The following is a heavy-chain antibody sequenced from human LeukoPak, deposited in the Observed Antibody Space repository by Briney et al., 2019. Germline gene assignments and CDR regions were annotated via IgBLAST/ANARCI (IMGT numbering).Heavy chain of an antibody. CDR2: IYYSGST. J-gene: IGHJ4*02. V-gene: IGHV4-59*01. CDR3: ARGSRGYSGYDSYFDY. CDR1: GGSISSYY. D-gene: IGHD5-12*01. Sequence: SETLSLTCTVSGGSISSYYWSWIRQPPGKGLEWIGYIYYSGSTNYNPSLKSRVTISVDTSKNQFSLKLSSVTAADTAVYYCARGSRGYSGYDSYFDYWGQGTLVTVSS.